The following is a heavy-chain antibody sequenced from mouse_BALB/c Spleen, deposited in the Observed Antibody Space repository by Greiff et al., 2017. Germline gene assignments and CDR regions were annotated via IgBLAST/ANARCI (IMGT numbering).Heavy chain of an antibody. Sequence: DVHLVESGGGLVQPGGSLKLSCAASGFTFSSYGMSWVRQTPDKRLELVATINSNGGSTYYPDSVKGRFTISRDNAKNTLYLQMSSLKSEDTAMYYCARDSYYYGSSYYAMDYWGQGTSVTVSS. D-gene: IGHD1-1*01. CDR1: GFTFSSYG. J-gene: IGHJ4*01. CDR3: ARDSYYYGSSYYAMDY. CDR2: INSNGGST. V-gene: IGHV5-6-3*01.